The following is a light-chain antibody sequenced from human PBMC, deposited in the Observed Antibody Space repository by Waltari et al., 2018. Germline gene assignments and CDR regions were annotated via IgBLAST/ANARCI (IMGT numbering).Light chain of an antibody. Sequence: NFILTQPHSLSESPGKTVTISCTRSSGSIATNYVQWYQQRPGSAPTTVIYGDNQRPSGVPDRFSGSIDSSSNSASLTISGLKTEDEADYYCQSYDSSIPWVFGGGTKLTVL. CDR1: SGSIATNY. V-gene: IGLV6-57*03. CDR3: QSYDSSIPWV. CDR2: GDN. J-gene: IGLJ3*02.